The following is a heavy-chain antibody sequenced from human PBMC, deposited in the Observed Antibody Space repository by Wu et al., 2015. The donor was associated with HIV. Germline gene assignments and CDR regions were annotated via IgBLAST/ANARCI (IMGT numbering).Heavy chain of an antibody. CDR1: GGTFDSFA. CDR2: IIPMFKRP. J-gene: IGHJ4*02. CDR3: IRNVPLLGQV. D-gene: IGHD2-15*01. Sequence: QVQLIQSGPEMKRPGSSLKVSCKVSGGTFDSFAVSWVRQVPGQGLQWLGGIIPMFKRPNYAGEFEHRLKITVDESSASVYLELRGLKSGDTALYYCIRNVPLLGQVWGQGTLITVSS. V-gene: IGHV1-69*13.